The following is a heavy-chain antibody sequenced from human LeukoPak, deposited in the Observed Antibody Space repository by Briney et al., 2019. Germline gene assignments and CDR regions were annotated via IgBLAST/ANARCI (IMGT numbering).Heavy chain of an antibody. Sequence: GGSLRLSRAASGFTFSSYSMNWVRQAPGKGLEWVSYISSSSSTIYYADSVKGRFTISRDNAKNSLYLQMNSLRAEDTAVYHCVRGIQDSSSWPIDYWGQGTLVTVSS. V-gene: IGHV3-48*01. CDR1: GFTFSSYS. J-gene: IGHJ4*02. D-gene: IGHD6-13*01. CDR3: VRGIQDSSSWPIDY. CDR2: ISSSSSTI.